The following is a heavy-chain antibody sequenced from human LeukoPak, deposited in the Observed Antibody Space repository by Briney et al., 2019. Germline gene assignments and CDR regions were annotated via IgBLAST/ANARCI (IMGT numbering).Heavy chain of an antibody. CDR3: ARGWGE. Sequence: QPGGSLRLSCAASGFTFSSYEMNWVRQGPGKRLEWVSYISSSGSTKYYADSVKGRFTISRDNAKKSLYLQMNSLRAEDTAVYYCARGWGEGGQGTLVTVSS. CDR2: ISSSGSTK. CDR1: GFTFSSYE. D-gene: IGHD3-10*01. J-gene: IGHJ4*02. V-gene: IGHV3-48*03.